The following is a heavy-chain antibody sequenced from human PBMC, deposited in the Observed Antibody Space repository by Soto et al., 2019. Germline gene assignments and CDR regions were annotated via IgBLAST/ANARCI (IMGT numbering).Heavy chain of an antibody. CDR1: GGSISSYY. CDR3: ARHGYCSSTSCQALGYYMDV. D-gene: IGHD2-2*03. Sequence: SETLSLTCTVSGGSISSYYWSWIRQPPGKGLEWIGYIYYSGSTNYNPSLKSRVTISVDTSKNQFSLKLSSVTAADTAVYYCARHGYCSSTSCQALGYYMDVWGKGTTVTVSS. V-gene: IGHV4-59*08. J-gene: IGHJ6*03. CDR2: IYYSGST.